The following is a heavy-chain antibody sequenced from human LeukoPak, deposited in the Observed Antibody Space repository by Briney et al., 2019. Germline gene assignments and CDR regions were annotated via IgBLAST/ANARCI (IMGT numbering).Heavy chain of an antibody. Sequence: SETLSLTCAVYGGSFSGYYWSWIRQPPGKGLEWTGEINHSGSTNYNPSLKSRVTISVDTSKNQFSLKLSSVTAADTAVYYCARYSSGWYGCDYWGQGTLVTVSS. J-gene: IGHJ4*02. CDR3: ARYSSGWYGCDY. CDR1: GGSFSGYY. V-gene: IGHV4-34*01. D-gene: IGHD6-19*01. CDR2: INHSGST.